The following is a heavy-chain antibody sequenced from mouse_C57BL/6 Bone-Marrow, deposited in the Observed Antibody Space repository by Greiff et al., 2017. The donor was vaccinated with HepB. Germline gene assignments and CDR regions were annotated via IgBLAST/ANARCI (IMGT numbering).Heavy chain of an antibody. D-gene: IGHD4-1*01. CDR2: IDPSDSYT. CDR1: GYTFTSYW. V-gene: IGHV1-50*01. J-gene: IGHJ3*01. Sequence: QVQLKESGAELVKPGASVKLSCKASGYTFTSYWMQWVKQRPGQGLEWIGEIDPSDSYTNYNQKFKGKATLTVDTSSSTAYMQLSSLTSEDSAVYYCARSPLGRRFAYWGQGTLVTVSA. CDR3: ARSPLGRRFAY.